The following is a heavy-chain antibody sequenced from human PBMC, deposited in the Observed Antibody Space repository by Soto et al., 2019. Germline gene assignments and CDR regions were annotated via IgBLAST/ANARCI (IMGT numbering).Heavy chain of an antibody. V-gene: IGHV3-23*01. J-gene: IGHJ4*02. CDR2: ISGSGGST. D-gene: IGHD2-15*01. CDR1: GFTFSSYA. Sequence: PGGSLRLSCAASGFTFSSYAMSWVRQAPGKGLEWVSAISGSGGSTYYADSVKGRFTISRDNSKNTLYLQMNSLRAEDTAVYYCAKAMEIVVVVAKDFDYWGQGTLVTVSS. CDR3: AKAMEIVVVVAKDFDY.